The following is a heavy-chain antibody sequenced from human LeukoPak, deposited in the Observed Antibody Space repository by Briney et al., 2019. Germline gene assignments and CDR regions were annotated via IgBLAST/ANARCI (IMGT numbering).Heavy chain of an antibody. CDR2: IIPIFGTA. CDR1: GGTFSSYA. Sequence: GASVKVSCKASGGTFSSYAISWVRQAPGQGLEWMGGIIPIFGTANYAQKLQGRVTLTTDTSTSTAYMELRSLRSDDTAVYYCARDGSGVWFDYWGQGTLVTVSS. V-gene: IGHV1-69*05. J-gene: IGHJ4*02. CDR3: ARDGSGVWFDY. D-gene: IGHD3-10*01.